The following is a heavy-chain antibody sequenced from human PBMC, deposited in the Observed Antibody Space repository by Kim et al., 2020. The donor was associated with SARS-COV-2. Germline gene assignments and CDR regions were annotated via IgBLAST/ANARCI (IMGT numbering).Heavy chain of an antibody. CDR3: AKAIGDNNYFDS. V-gene: IGHV3-23*01. D-gene: IGHD2-21*01. J-gene: IGHJ4*02. Sequence: GSLRLSCVASGFAINNYAMGWVRQAPGKGLEWVAVSGTLTEYADSVKGRLTISRDNSRNTVYLQMNSLRVDDTAIYFCAKAIGDNNYFDSWGQGTLVTVSS. CDR1: GFAINNYA. CDR2: VSGTLT.